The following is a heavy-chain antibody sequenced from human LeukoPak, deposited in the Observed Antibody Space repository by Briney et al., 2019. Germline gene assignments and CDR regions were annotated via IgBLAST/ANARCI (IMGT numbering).Heavy chain of an antibody. CDR3: AKLRSGGSGSSTC. CDR1: GFTFSSYA. J-gene: IGHJ4*02. D-gene: IGHD3-10*01. V-gene: IGHV3-23*01. Sequence: GGSLRLSCAASGFTFSSYAMSWVRQAPGKGLEWVSAISAGGGTTYYADSVKGRFTISRDNSKNMLYLQMNSLRAEDTAVHYCAKLRSGGSGSSTCWGQGTLVTVSP. CDR2: ISAGGGTT.